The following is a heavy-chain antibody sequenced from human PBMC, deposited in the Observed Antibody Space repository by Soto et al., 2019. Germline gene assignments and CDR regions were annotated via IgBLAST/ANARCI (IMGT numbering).Heavy chain of an antibody. Sequence: SSETLSLTCTVSGDSVSSRDYYWTWIRQPPGKGLEWIGYIYYSGHTYYSPSLRSRLTISIYTSKNQFSLELRSVTAADTAVYYCARHTRNQFDPWGQGTLVTVSS. CDR3: ARHTRNQFDP. V-gene: IGHV4-30-4*01. CDR1: GDSVSSRDYY. CDR2: IYYSGHT. J-gene: IGHJ5*02.